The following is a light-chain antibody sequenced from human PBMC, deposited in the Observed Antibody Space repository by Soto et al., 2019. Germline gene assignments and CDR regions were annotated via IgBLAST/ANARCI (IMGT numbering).Light chain of an antibody. V-gene: IGKV1-5*01. CDR1: QSISSW. CDR2: DAS. Sequence: DFQMTQFPSTLSASVGDGVTISCRASQSISSWLAWYQQKPGKAPKVLIYDASSLESGVPSRLSGSGSGTEFTLTISSLQPDDFATFYCQQYYSYSRTFGQGTKVDIK. CDR3: QQYYSYSRT. J-gene: IGKJ1*01.